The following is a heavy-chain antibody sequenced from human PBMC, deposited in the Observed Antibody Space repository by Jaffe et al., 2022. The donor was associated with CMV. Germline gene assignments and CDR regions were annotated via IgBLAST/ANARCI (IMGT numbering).Heavy chain of an antibody. CDR3: AKDKLPPPVVATPFDY. J-gene: IGHJ4*02. CDR1: GFTFSSYA. D-gene: IGHD5-12*01. V-gene: IGHV3-23*04. Sequence: EVQLVESGGGLVQPGGSLRLSCAASGFTFSSYAMSWVRQAPGKGLEWVSAISGSGGSTYYADSVKGRFTISRDNSKNTLYLQMNSLRAEDTAVYYCAKDKLPPPVVATPFDYWGQGTLVTVSS. CDR2: ISGSGGST.